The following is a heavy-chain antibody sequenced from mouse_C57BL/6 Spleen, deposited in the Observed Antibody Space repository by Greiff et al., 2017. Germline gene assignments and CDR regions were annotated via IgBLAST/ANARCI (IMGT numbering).Heavy chain of an antibody. Sequence: QVQLKESGSELRSPGSSVTLSCKDFDSEVFPIAYMSWVRQKPGHGFEWIGGILPSIGRTIYGEKFEDKATLDADTLSNTAYLELNSLTSEDSAIYYCARRGYDGYYDWYFDVWGTGTTVTVSS. V-gene: IGHV15-2*01. CDR1: DSEVFPIAY. CDR2: ILPSIGRT. D-gene: IGHD2-3*01. CDR3: ARRGYDGYYDWYFDV. J-gene: IGHJ1*03.